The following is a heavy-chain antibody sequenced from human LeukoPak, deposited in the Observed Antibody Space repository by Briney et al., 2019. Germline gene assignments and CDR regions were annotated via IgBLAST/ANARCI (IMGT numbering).Heavy chain of an antibody. D-gene: IGHD6-13*01. CDR1: GFSFSTYY. Sequence: GGSLRLSCAASGFSFSTYYMTWVRQAPGKGLEWVANIKQDGSEKYYVDSVKGRFTISRDNAKNSLYLQMNSLRAEDTAVYYCAGEAEASSSLDYWGQGTLVTVSS. CDR2: IKQDGSEK. CDR3: AGEAEASSSLDY. J-gene: IGHJ4*02. V-gene: IGHV3-7*01.